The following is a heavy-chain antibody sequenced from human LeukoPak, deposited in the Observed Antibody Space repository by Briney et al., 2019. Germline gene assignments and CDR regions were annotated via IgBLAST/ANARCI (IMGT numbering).Heavy chain of an antibody. CDR1: GGTFSSYA. CDR3: ASGGVNSATFDY. CDR2: IIPIFGTA. Sequence: GASVKVSCKASGGTFSSYAIGWVRQAPGQGLEWMGGIIPIFGTANYAQKFQGRVTITTDESTSTAYMELSSLRSEDTAVYYCASGGVNSATFDYWGQGTLVTVSS. J-gene: IGHJ4*02. V-gene: IGHV1-69*05. D-gene: IGHD4-23*01.